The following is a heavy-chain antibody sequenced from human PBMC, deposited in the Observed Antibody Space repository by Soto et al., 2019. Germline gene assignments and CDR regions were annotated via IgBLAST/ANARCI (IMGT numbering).Heavy chain of an antibody. CDR1: GFTFSAYD. CDR2: TSSSGSTI. CDR3: ARDPHGIAVDHSYYYGMDV. J-gene: IGHJ6*02. D-gene: IGHD6-19*01. Sequence: QVELVESGGVLAKPGGSLRLSCAASGFTFSAYDMSWIRQAPGQGLEWVSYTSSSGSTIYYADSVKGRFTMSRDNAKNSIYLHMASLRVEDTAVYDCARDPHGIAVDHSYYYGMDVWGQGTTVTVSS. V-gene: IGHV3-11*01.